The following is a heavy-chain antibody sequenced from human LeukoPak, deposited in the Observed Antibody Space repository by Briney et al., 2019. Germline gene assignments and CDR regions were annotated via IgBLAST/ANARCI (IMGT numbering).Heavy chain of an antibody. CDR2: IYYSGST. D-gene: IGHD5-12*01. Sequence: SETLSLTCTVSGGSISSGDYYWSWIRQPPGKGLEWIGYIYYSGSTYYNPSLKSRVTISVDTSKNQFSLKLSSVTAADTAVYYCARGLVATNIFVYWGQGTLVTVSS. J-gene: IGHJ4*02. V-gene: IGHV4-30-4*01. CDR1: GGSISSGDYY. CDR3: ARGLVATNIFVY.